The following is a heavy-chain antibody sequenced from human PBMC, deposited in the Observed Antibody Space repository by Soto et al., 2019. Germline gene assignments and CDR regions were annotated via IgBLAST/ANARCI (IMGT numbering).Heavy chain of an antibody. D-gene: IGHD4-17*01. CDR1: GFTFSSYG. J-gene: IGHJ4*02. CDR2: ISYDGSNK. V-gene: IGHV3-30*18. CDR3: AKVGDYGDYRLLGIDY. Sequence: PGGSLRLSCAASGFTFSSYGMHWVRQAPGKGLEWVAVISYDGSNKYYADSVKGRFTISRDNSKNTLYLQMNSLRAEDTAVYYCAKVGDYGDYRLLGIDYWGQGTLVTVSS.